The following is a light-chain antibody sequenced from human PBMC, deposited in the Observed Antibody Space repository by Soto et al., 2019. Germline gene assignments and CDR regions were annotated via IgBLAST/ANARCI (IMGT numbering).Light chain of an antibody. CDR3: QQYGSSPWT. CDR1: QSVSSSY. CDR2: AAS. Sequence: EIVLTQSPGTLSLSPGERATLSCRASQSVSSSYLVWHQQKPGQAPRLLIYAASRRATGIQDRFSGSGSGTDFTLTIRRLEPEDFAVYYCQQYGSSPWTVGQGTKVDI. J-gene: IGKJ1*01. V-gene: IGKV3-20*01.